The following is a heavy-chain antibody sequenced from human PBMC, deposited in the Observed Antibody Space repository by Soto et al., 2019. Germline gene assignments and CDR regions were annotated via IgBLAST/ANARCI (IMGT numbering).Heavy chain of an antibody. CDR1: GGSVSSGSYY. CDR2: IYYSGST. Sequence: SETLSLTCTVSGGSVSSGSYYWSWIRQPPGKGLEWIGSIYYSGSTNYNPALKSRVTISVDTSKNQFSLKLSSVTAADTAVYYCARDRVACGGDCSYYYGMDVWGQGTTVTVSS. D-gene: IGHD2-21*02. J-gene: IGHJ6*02. V-gene: IGHV4-61*01. CDR3: ARDRVACGGDCSYYYGMDV.